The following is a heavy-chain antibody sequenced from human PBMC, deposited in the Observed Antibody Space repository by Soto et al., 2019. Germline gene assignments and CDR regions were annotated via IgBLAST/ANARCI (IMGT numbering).Heavy chain of an antibody. J-gene: IGHJ4*02. CDR3: ALAYDKAVAAPFDY. D-gene: IGHD6-19*01. CDR1: GGTFSSYA. Sequence: GASVKVSCKASGGTFSSYAISWVRQAPGQGLEWMGGIIPIFGTANYAQKFQGRVTITADESTSTAYMELSSLRSEDTAVYYCALAYDKAVAAPFDYWGQGTLVTVSS. V-gene: IGHV1-69*13. CDR2: IIPIFGTA.